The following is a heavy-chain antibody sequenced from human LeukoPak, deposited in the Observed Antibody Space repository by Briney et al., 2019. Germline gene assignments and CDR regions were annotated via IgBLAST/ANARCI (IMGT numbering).Heavy chain of an antibody. CDR3: ARDLGWGRAAGYVDY. CDR1: GFTFSTYN. J-gene: IGHJ4*02. CDR2: ITSSSSYV. Sequence: GGSLRLSCEASGFTFSTYNMNWVRQAPGKRLEWVSSITSSSSYVFYADSVKGRFTISRDNAKNSLYLQMNSLRAEDTAVYYCARDLGWGRAAGYVDYWGQGTLVTVSS. D-gene: IGHD2-15*01. V-gene: IGHV3-21*01.